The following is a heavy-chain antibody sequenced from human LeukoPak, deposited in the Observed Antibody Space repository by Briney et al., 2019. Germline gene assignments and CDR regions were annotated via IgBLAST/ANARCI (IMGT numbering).Heavy chain of an antibody. J-gene: IGHJ3*01. CDR2: ISSGGRYT. V-gene: IGHV3-11*06. CDR1: GFTFGDYY. Sequence: PGGSLRLSCAASGFTFGDYYLTWLRQAPGKGLECVSHISSGGRYTNYADSVKGRFTISRDNARNSLFLQMDSLRAEDTAVYYCARDIRGYYDSSAYSPVTFDVWGQGTMVTASS. CDR3: ARDIRGYYDSSAYSPVTFDV. D-gene: IGHD3-22*01.